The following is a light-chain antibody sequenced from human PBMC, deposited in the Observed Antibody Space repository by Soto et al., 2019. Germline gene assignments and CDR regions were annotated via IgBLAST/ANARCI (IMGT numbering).Light chain of an antibody. CDR1: QGIDNY. CDR2: AAS. J-gene: IGKJ4*01. Sequence: DIQMTQSPSSLSASVGDRVTITCRASQGIDNYLAWFQQKPGKAPGSLIYAASSSQTGVPSKFSGSGSGTDFILTISSLQPEDSATYYCQQYNSYPLTFGGGTKVEIK. V-gene: IGKV1-16*02. CDR3: QQYNSYPLT.